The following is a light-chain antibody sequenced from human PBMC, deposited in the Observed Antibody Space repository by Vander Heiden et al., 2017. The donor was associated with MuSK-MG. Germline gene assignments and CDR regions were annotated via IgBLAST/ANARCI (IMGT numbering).Light chain of an antibody. J-gene: IGLJ2*01. V-gene: IGLV2-23*02. CDR2: EDYNRPF. Sequence: QSALTQPASVSGSPGQSITISCIGSSSDVGSYNLVSWYQQHPGKAPKLMIYEDYNRPFKRPSGVSNRFSASKSGSTASLTISGLQAEDEADYYCCSYAGSSTIEFGGGTKLTVL. CDR3: CSYAGSSTIE. CDR1: SSDVGSYNL.